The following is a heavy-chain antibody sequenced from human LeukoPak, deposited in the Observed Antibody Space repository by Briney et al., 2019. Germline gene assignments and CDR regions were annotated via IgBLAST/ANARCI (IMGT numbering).Heavy chain of an antibody. CDR1: GGSISSGSYY. V-gene: IGHV4-61*02. Sequence: PSQTLSLTCTVSGGSISSGSYYWSWIRQPAGKGLEWIGRTYTSGSTNYNPSLTSRVTISVDTSKNQFSLKLSSVTAADTAVYYCARGLEMATIQRWGYFDYWGQGTLVTVSS. D-gene: IGHD5-24*01. J-gene: IGHJ4*02. CDR3: ARGLEMATIQRWGYFDY. CDR2: TYTSGST.